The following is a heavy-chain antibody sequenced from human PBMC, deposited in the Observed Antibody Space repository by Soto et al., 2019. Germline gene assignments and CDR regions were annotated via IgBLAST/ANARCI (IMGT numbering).Heavy chain of an antibody. Sequence: PGGSMRLSCAASGLAFSSHPISWVRQAQEKGLEWVAGISDDGDLTYNADSVRGRFTISRDNSRNTLYLQMNSLRAEDTAVYYCARRVIGSSRAFDSWGQGTMVTVSS. V-gene: IGHV3-23*01. CDR3: ARRVIGSSRAFDS. J-gene: IGHJ3*02. CDR2: ISDDGDLT. CDR1: GLAFSSHP. D-gene: IGHD3-10*01.